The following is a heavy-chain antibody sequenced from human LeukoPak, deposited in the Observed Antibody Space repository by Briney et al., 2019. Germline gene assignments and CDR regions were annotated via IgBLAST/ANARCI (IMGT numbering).Heavy chain of an antibody. CDR1: GGSISSSSYY. J-gene: IGHJ5*02. D-gene: IGHD2-2*01. V-gene: IGHV4-39*07. CDR2: IYYSGST. CDR3: ARDRGYCSSTSCSSWFDP. Sequence: SETLSLTCTVSGGSISSSSYYWGWIRQPPGKGLEWIGSIYYSGSTYYNPSLKSRVTISVDTSKNQFSLKLSSVTAADTAVYYCARDRGYCSSTSCSSWFDPWGQGTLVTVSS.